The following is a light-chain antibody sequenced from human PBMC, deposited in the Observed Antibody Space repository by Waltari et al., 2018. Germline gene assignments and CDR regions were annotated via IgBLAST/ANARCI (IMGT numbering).Light chain of an antibody. V-gene: IGKV1-5*03. Sequence: DIQMTQSPSTLSASVGDRLTITCRASQSISNWLAWYQQQPGKAPKLLIYKAATLESGVPSRFSGSGSGTEFTLTISSLQPDDFATYYCQQYNSYSLLTFGGGTKVEIK. CDR3: QQYNSYSLLT. CDR1: QSISNW. J-gene: IGKJ4*01. CDR2: KAA.